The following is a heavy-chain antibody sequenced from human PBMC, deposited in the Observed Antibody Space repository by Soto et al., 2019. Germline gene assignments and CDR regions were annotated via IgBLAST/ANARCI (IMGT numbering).Heavy chain of an antibody. CDR1: GFTFSSYW. CDR3: ARDRGDYYDSSGQAMDY. Sequence: GGSLRLSCAASGFTFSSYWMHWVRQAPGKGLVWVSRINSDGSSTSYADSVKGRFTISRDNAKNTLYLQMNSLRAEDTAVYYCARDRGDYYDSSGQAMDYWGQGTLVTVSP. V-gene: IGHV3-74*01. D-gene: IGHD3-22*01. J-gene: IGHJ4*02. CDR2: INSDGSST.